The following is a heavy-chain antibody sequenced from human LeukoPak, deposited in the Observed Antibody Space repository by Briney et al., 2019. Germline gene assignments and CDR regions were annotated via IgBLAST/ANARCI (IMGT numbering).Heavy chain of an antibody. CDR2: IWDDGSNK. V-gene: IGHV3-33*08. J-gene: IGHJ4*02. D-gene: IGHD3-16*01. CDR1: GFTFSSYW. CDR3: ASDGGRYSFDY. Sequence: GGSLRLSCAASGFTFSSYWMHWVRQAPGKGLEWVAVIWDDGSNKNYADSVKGRVTISRDNSQNTLHLQMNSLRAEDTAIYYCASDGGRYSFDYWGQGTLVTVSS.